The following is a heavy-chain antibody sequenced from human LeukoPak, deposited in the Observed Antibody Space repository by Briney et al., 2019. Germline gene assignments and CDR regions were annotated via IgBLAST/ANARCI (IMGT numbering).Heavy chain of an antibody. Sequence: GGSLRLSCVASGFTFNTYGLHCVRQAPGKGLEWVAFINYDERKKNYIDSVKGRFTISRDNSRNTLYLEMNSLGAEDKAMYYCARGAYSYGPYDSLAIWGPGTMVTVSS. CDR2: INYDERKK. D-gene: IGHD3-22*01. J-gene: IGHJ3*02. CDR1: GFTFNTYG. CDR3: ARGAYSYGPYDSLAI. V-gene: IGHV3-30*02.